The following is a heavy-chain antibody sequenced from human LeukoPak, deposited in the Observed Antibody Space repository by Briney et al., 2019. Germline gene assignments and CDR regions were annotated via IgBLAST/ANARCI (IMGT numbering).Heavy chain of an antibody. D-gene: IGHD4-4*01. J-gene: IGHJ4*02. CDR3: ARDQRGYSNYVDY. CDR2: ISYDGSNK. CDR1: GFTFSSYA. V-gene: IGHV3-30-3*01. Sequence: GGSLRLSCAASGFTFSSYAMHWVRQAPGKGLEGVAVISYDGSNKYYADSVKGRFTISRDNSKNTLYLQMNSLRAEDTAVYYCARDQRGYSNYVDYWGQGTLVTVSS.